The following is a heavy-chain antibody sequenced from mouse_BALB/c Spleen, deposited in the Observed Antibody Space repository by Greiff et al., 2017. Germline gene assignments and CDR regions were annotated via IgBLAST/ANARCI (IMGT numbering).Heavy chain of an antibody. V-gene: IGHV5-6-5*01. Sequence: EVQLVESGGGLVKPGGSLKLSCAASGFTFSSYAMSWVRQTPEKRLEWVASISSGGSTYYPDSVKGRFTISRDNARNILYLQMSSLRSEDTAMYYCARPDGRYVEYAMDYWGQGTSVTVSS. J-gene: IGHJ4*01. D-gene: IGHD1-1*01. CDR1: GFTFSSYA. CDR2: ISSGGST. CDR3: ARPDGRYVEYAMDY.